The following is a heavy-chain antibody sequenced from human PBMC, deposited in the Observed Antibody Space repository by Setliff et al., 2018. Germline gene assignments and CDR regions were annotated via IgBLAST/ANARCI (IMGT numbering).Heavy chain of an antibody. Sequence: GASVKVSCKASGYTFTSYGISWVRQAPGQGLEWMGWISAYNGNTNYAQKLQGRVTMTTDTSTSKAYMELRSLRSDDTAVYYCARAQSWSGGPYYFENWGQGTLVTVSS. CDR1: GYTFTSYG. D-gene: IGHD3-3*01. V-gene: IGHV1-18*01. CDR3: ARAQSWSGGPYYFEN. CDR2: ISAYNGNT. J-gene: IGHJ4*02.